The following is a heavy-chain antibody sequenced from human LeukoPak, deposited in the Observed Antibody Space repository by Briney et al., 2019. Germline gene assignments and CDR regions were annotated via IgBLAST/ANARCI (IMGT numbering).Heavy chain of an antibody. CDR1: GFTFSSYA. CDR3: AKDPPEYSSFHWFDP. V-gene: IGHV3-23*01. D-gene: IGHD6-6*01. Sequence: GGSLRLSCAASGFTFSSYAMSWVRQAPGKGLEWVSAISGSGGSTYYADSVKGRFTISRDNSKNTLYLQMNSLRAEGTAVYYCAKDPPEYSSFHWFDPWGQGTLVTVSS. J-gene: IGHJ5*02. CDR2: ISGSGGST.